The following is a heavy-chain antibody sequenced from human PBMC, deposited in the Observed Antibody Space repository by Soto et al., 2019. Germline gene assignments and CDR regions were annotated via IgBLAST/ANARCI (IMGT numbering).Heavy chain of an antibody. CDR1: GGSFSGYY. Sequence: SETLSLTCAVYGGSFSGYYRSWIRQPPGKGLEWIGEINHSGSTNYNPSLKSRVTISVDTSKNQFSLKLSSVTAADTAVYYCARGRSSSWYHYWGQGTLVTVSS. D-gene: IGHD6-13*01. V-gene: IGHV4-34*01. J-gene: IGHJ4*02. CDR3: ARGRSSSWYHY. CDR2: INHSGST.